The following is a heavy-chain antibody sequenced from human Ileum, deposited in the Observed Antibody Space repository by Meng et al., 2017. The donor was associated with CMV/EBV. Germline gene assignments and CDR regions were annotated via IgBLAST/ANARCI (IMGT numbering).Heavy chain of an antibody. J-gene: IGHJ4*02. CDR1: GLSFTNAW. Sequence: GGPLRLSCASSGLSFTNAWMSWVRQATGKGLEWIGRIKPNTAGGTADYVAPVKGRCTISRDDSKNALYLQMNSLKSEDTAVYYCTANYFDYWGQGTLVTVSS. V-gene: IGHV3-15*01. CDR2: IKPNTAGGTA. CDR3: TANYFDY.